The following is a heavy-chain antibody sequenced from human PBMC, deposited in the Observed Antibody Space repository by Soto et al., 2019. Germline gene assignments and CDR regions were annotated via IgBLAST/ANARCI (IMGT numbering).Heavy chain of an antibody. CDR1: GFTFSSYG. J-gene: IGHJ2*01. D-gene: IGHD3-16*01. CDR2: ISYDGSNK. Sequence: QVQLVESGGGVVQPGRSLRLSCAASGFTFSSYGMHWVRQAPGKGLEWVAVISYDGSNKYYADSVKGRFTISRDNSKNTLYLQMNSLRAEDTAVYYCAKDGVLNYVSDWYFDLWGRGTLVTVSS. CDR3: AKDGVLNYVSDWYFDL. V-gene: IGHV3-30*18.